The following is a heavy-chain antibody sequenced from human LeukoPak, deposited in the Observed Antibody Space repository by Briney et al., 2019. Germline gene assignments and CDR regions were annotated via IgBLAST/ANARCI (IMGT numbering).Heavy chain of an antibody. V-gene: IGHV3-30-3*01. D-gene: IGHD2-2*01. CDR3: ARGVEDIVVVPAHRFDY. Sequence: PGGSLRLSCAASGFTFSSYAMHWVRQAPGKGLEWVAVMSYDGSNKYYADSVKGRFTISRDNSKNTLYLQMNSLRAEDTAVYYCARGVEDIVVVPAHRFDYWGQGTLVTVSS. CDR1: GFTFSSYA. CDR2: MSYDGSNK. J-gene: IGHJ4*02.